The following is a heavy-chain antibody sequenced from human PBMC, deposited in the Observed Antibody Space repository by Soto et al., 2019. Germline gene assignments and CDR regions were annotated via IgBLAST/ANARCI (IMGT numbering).Heavy chain of an antibody. Sequence: PSETLSLTSTVSGGSISSYYWSWIRQPPGKGLEWIGYIYYSGSTNYNPSLKSRVTISVDTSKNQFSLKLSSVTAADTAVYYCARDSKRGYSGYDKLDYWGQGTLVTVSS. CDR1: GGSISSYY. CDR3: ARDSKRGYSGYDKLDY. J-gene: IGHJ4*02. D-gene: IGHD5-12*01. V-gene: IGHV4-59*01. CDR2: IYYSGST.